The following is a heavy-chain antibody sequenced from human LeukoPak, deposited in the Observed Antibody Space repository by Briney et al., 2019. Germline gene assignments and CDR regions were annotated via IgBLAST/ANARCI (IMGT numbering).Heavy chain of an antibody. Sequence: GGSLRLSCAASGFTFSSYAMSWARQAPGKGLEWVSAVSGSRSNTYYTDSVQGRFTISRDNSKNTLYLQMDSLRAGDTALYYCAKENVAGYGYGMDVWGQGTTVTVSS. J-gene: IGHJ6*02. CDR3: AKENVAGYGYGMDV. CDR2: VSGSRSNT. D-gene: IGHD6-19*01. V-gene: IGHV3-23*01. CDR1: GFTFSSYA.